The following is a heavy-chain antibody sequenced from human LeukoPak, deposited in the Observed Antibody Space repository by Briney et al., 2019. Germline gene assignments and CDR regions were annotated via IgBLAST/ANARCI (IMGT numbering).Heavy chain of an antibody. CDR2: IYYSGST. D-gene: IGHD5-24*01. Sequence: SETLSLTCTVSGGSISSYYWSWIRQPPGKGLEWIGYIYYSGSTNYNPSLKSRVTISVDTSKNQFSLKLSSVTAADTAVYYCARIVRHDGYKVEYYFDYWGQGTLVTVSS. V-gene: IGHV4-59*08. J-gene: IGHJ4*02. CDR3: ARIVRHDGYKVEYYFDY. CDR1: GGSISSYY.